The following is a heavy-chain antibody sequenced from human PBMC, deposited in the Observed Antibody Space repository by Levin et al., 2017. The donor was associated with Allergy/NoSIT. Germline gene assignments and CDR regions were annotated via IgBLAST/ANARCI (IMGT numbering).Heavy chain of an antibody. D-gene: IGHD2-8*01. J-gene: IGHJ2*01. CDR3: ARRGVYNWYFDL. CDR2: IYYSGNT. Sequence: SETLSLTCTVSGGSIGNYYWSWIRQPPGKGLEWIGYIYYSGNTDYNPSLKSRVTMSVDTAKKQFSLKLSSVTAADTAVYYCARRGVYNWYFDLWGRGTLVTVSS. V-gene: IGHV4-59*01. CDR1: GGSIGNYY.